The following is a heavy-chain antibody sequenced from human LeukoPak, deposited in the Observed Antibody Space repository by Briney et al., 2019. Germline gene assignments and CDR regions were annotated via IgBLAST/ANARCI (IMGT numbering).Heavy chain of an antibody. Sequence: PSETLSLTCSVSGGSISSSSYYWDWIRQPPGKGLEWIGSIYYSGSTYYNPSLKSRVTISVDTSNNQFSLKLGSVTAADTAVYYCARGDYYSSDYWGQGTLVTVSS. CDR2: IYYSGST. J-gene: IGHJ4*02. D-gene: IGHD2-21*02. V-gene: IGHV4-39*07. CDR1: GGSISSSSYY. CDR3: ARGDYYSSDY.